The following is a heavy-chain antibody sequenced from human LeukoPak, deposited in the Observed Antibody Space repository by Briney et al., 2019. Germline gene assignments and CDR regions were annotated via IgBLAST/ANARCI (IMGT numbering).Heavy chain of an antibody. CDR1: GFTFSSYW. Sequence: PGGSLRLSCAASGFTFSSYWMSWVRQAPGKGLEWVANIKQDGSEKYYVDSVKGRFTISRDNAKNSLYLQMNGLRAEDTAVYYCASLSHRYYFDYWGQGTLVTVSS. CDR2: IKQDGSEK. V-gene: IGHV3-7*01. D-gene: IGHD5/OR15-5a*01. CDR3: ASLSHRYYFDY. J-gene: IGHJ4*02.